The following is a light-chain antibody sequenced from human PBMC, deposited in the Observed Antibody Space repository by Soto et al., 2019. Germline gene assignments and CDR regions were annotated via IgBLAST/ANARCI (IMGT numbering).Light chain of an antibody. Sequence: DIHLTKYTSFLSASVGDRVTITCRPSQAVPNNMAWYQQKPGKPPKLLIYEESTLHSGVPSRFSGRKSGTQFTLTIDSLQPEDFATYYCQQVKSYPRTFGGGTKVDIK. CDR1: QAVPNN. CDR3: QQVKSYPRT. V-gene: IGKV1-9*01. CDR2: EES. J-gene: IGKJ4*01.